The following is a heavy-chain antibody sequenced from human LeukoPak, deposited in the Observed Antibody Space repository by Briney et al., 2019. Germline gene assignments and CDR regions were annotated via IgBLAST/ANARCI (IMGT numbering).Heavy chain of an antibody. CDR1: GFSVSSTY. V-gene: IGHV3-53*01. J-gene: IGHJ4*02. Sequence: AGGSLRLSCAVSGFSVSSTYMTWVRQAPGKGLEWVSITYSDGNTNYAESVRGRFTVSRGYSKNTLYLQMKSLRVEDTAFYYCARDLSYFDYWGQGTLVTVSS. CDR3: ARDLSYFDY. CDR2: TYSDGNT. D-gene: IGHD2/OR15-2a*01.